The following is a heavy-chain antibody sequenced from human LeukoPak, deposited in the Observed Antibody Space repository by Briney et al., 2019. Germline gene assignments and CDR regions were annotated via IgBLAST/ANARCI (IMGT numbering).Heavy chain of an antibody. D-gene: IGHD6-19*01. J-gene: IGHJ4*02. V-gene: IGHV5-51*01. CDR3: ARQDGSALYYFDY. Sequence: GESLKISCKGSGYSFTSYWIAWVRQMPGKGLEWMGIIYPGDSDTRYSPSFQGQVTISADKSISTAYLQWSSLKASDSAMYYYARQDGSALYYFDYWGQGTLVTVSS. CDR2: IYPGDSDT. CDR1: GYSFTSYW.